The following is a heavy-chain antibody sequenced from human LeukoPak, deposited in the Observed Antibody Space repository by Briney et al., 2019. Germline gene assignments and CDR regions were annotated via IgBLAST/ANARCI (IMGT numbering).Heavy chain of an antibody. D-gene: IGHD2/OR15-2a*01. J-gene: IGHJ4*02. V-gene: IGHV1-24*01. CDR1: GYTLTQLA. CDR3: VTDGATYYLH. Sequence: GASVKVSCKVSGYTLTQLAMHWVRQTPGKGLEWMGGFDPEDGETAYTQKFQGRVTMTEDTSTDTAYMELSSLSSEDTAVYYCVTDGATYYLHWGQGTMVTVSS. CDR2: FDPEDGET.